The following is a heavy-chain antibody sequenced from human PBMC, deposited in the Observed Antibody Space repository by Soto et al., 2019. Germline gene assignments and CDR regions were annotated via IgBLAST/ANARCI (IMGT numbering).Heavy chain of an antibody. J-gene: IGHJ5*02. CDR1: GGSISSSSYY. D-gene: IGHD6-13*01. CDR2: IYYSGST. Sequence: SETLSLTCTVSGGSISSSSYYWGWIRQPPGKGLEWMGSIYYSGSTYYNPSLKSRVTISVDTSKNQFSLKLSSVTAADTAVYYCARHGMYSSSWTLNWFDPWGQGTLVTVSS. CDR3: ARHGMYSSSWTLNWFDP. V-gene: IGHV4-39*01.